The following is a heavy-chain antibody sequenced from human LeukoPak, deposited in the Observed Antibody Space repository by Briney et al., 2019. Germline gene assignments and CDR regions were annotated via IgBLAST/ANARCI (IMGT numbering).Heavy chain of an antibody. Sequence: GGSLRLSCAASGFTFSHHGMHWVRQAPGKGLEWVAFILYDGSKKYYVDSVKGRFTISRDNSKNALSLQMNDLRPDDTAMYYCARAVDKGTGYYMDFWGQGTLVTVSS. CDR1: GFTFSHHG. J-gene: IGHJ4*02. D-gene: IGHD3-22*01. CDR2: ILYDGSKK. V-gene: IGHV3-30*02. CDR3: ARAVDKGTGYYMDF.